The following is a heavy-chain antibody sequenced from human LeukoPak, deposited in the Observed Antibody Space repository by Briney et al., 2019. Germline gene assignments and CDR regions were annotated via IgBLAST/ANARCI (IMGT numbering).Heavy chain of an antibody. CDR3: AALSYYYYYGMDV. CDR2: INPNSGGT. CDR1: GDTFTGYY. Sequence: ASVKVSCKASGDTFTGYYMHWVRQAPGQGLEWMGWINPNSGGTNYAQKFQGRVTMTRDTSISTAYMELSRLRSDDTAVYYCAALSYYYYYGMDVWGQGTTVTVSS. D-gene: IGHD2/OR15-2a*01. V-gene: IGHV1-2*02. J-gene: IGHJ6*02.